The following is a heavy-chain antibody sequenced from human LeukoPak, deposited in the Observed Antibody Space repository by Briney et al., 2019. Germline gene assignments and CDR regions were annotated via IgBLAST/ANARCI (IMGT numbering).Heavy chain of an antibody. CDR2: INSDGGTT. D-gene: IGHD1-26*01. CDR1: GFTFSSYW. V-gene: IGHV3-74*01. Sequence: GGSLRLSCAASGFTFSSYWMHWVRQAPGKGLVWVSRINSDGGTTTYADSVKGRFTISRDNAKSTLYLQMNSLRIEDTAVYYCAISRYSGTSLDYWGQGFLVTVPS. J-gene: IGHJ4*02. CDR3: AISRYSGTSLDY.